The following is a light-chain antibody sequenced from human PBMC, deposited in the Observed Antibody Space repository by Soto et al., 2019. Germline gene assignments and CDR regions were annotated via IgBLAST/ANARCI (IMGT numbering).Light chain of an antibody. J-gene: IGLJ1*01. CDR1: SSDVGGYNY. Sequence: QSVLTQPRSVSRSPGQSVTISCTGTSSDVGGYNYVSWYQQHPGKAPKLMIYDVSKRPSGVPDRFSGSKSGNTASLTISGLQAEDEADYYCCSYAGSYTFEVFGTGTKVTVL. CDR2: DVS. CDR3: CSYAGSYTFEV. V-gene: IGLV2-11*01.